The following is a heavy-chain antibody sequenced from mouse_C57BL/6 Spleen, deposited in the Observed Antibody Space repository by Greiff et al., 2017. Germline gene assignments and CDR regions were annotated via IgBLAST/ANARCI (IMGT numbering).Heavy chain of an antibody. CDR1: GYTFTSYW. J-gene: IGHJ2*01. CDR2: INPSNGGT. CDR3: AREGYVSAPSPLDY. D-gene: IGHD3-1*01. V-gene: IGHV1-53*01. Sequence: QVQLQQPGTELVKPGASVKLSCKASGYTFTSYWMHWVKQRPGQGLEWIGNINPSNGGTNYNEKFKSKATLTVDKSSSTAYMQLTSLTSEDSAVYYFAREGYVSAPSPLDYWGQGTTPPVSS.